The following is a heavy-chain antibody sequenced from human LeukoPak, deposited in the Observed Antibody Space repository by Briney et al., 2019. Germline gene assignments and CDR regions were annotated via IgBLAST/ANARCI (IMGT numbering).Heavy chain of an antibody. CDR2: IYYTGTT. CDR3: AREGYASGWIQF. V-gene: IGHV4-59*01. CDR1: GGSISTSY. Sequence: SETLSLTGTVSGGSISTSYWSWIRQPPGKGLQWLGYIYYTGTTNYHPSLKRRITISVDMSKNQFSLKLRSVTAADTAVYYCAREGYASGWIQFWGQGTLVTVSS. J-gene: IGHJ4*02. D-gene: IGHD6-19*01.